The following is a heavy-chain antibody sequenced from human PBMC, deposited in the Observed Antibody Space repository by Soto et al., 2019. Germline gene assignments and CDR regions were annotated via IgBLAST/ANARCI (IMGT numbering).Heavy chain of an antibody. Sequence: QITLKESGPTLVKPTQTLTLTCTFSGFSLSNSGVGVGWIRQPPGKALEWLALIYWDDDKRYSPSLKSRLTITKDTSKNQVVLTMTNMDPVDTATYYCAHDSILARPWTFDYWGQGTLVTVSS. V-gene: IGHV2-5*02. D-gene: IGHD1-1*01. CDR1: GFSLSNSGVG. J-gene: IGHJ4*02. CDR3: AHDSILARPWTFDY. CDR2: IYWDDDK.